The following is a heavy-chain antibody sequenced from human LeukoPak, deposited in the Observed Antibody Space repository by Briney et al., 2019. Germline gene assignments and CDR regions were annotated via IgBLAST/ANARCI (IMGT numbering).Heavy chain of an antibody. CDR1: ASTFTTYG. D-gene: IGHD1-20*01. Sequence: GGSLRLSCTASASTFTTYGFHWVRQAPGKGLEWVALIWADGSNQFSADSVKGRVNMARDNSKNTLYLQMNSLRAEDTAVYYCAKDSTRYNWNRSWFDPWGQGTLVTVSS. V-gene: IGHV3-33*06. J-gene: IGHJ5*02. CDR3: AKDSTRYNWNRSWFDP. CDR2: IWADGSNQ.